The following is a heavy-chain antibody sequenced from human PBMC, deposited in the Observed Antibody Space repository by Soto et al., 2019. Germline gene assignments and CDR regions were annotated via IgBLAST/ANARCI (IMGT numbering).Heavy chain of an antibody. CDR2: IYYSGST. D-gene: IGHD3-22*01. J-gene: IGHJ6*02. V-gene: IGHV4-39*01. CDR1: GGSISSSSYY. Sequence: SETLSLTCTVSGGSISSSSYYWGWIRQPPGKGLEWIGSIYYSGSTYYNPSLKSRVTISVDTSKNQFSLKLSSVTAADTAVYYCARRIRENYHDSSGYYYLGGYYYYGMDVWGQGTTVTVSS. CDR3: ARRIRENYHDSSGYYYLGGYYYYGMDV.